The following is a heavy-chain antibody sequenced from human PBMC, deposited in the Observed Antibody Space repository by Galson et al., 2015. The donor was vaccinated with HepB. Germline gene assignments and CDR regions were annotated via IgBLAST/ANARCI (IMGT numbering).Heavy chain of an antibody. CDR2: ITNTGSHT. CDR1: GFAFDNYA. Sequence: SLRLSCAASGFAFDNYAMTWVRQAPGKGLEWVSSITNTGSHTYYADSVRGRFTLSRDNSKNTVSLQMNSLTADDTAVYYCAKDAIRASLHMWYFHYWGPGTLVPVSS. CDR3: AKDAIRASLHMWYFHY. D-gene: IGHD2-15*01. J-gene: IGHJ4*02. V-gene: IGHV3-23*01.